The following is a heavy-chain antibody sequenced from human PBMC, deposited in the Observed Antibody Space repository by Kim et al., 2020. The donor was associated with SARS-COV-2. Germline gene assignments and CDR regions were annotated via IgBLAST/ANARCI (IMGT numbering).Heavy chain of an antibody. D-gene: IGHD3-22*01. J-gene: IGHJ5*02. CDR3: ARDRNPYYDSSGYWGRGFDP. Sequence: RFTISRDNAKNSLYLQMNSLRAEDTAVYYCARDRNPYYDSSGYWGRGFDPWGQGTLVTVSS. V-gene: IGHV3-11*01.